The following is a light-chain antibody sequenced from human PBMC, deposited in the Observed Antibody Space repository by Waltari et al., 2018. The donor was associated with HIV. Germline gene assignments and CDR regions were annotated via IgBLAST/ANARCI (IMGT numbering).Light chain of an antibody. CDR2: GAS. CDR1: QTVSSNY. Sequence: EIVLTQSPGTLSLSPGERVTLSCRASQTVSSNYLAWYQQRPGQAPKLLIYGASSRATGIPDRFSGSGSGTDFTLTISRLEPEDFALYHCQQYGSSPITFGGGTKVEIK. V-gene: IGKV3-20*01. J-gene: IGKJ4*01. CDR3: QQYGSSPIT.